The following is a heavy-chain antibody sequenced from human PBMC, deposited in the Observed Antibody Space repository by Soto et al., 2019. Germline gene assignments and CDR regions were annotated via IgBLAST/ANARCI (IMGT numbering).Heavy chain of an antibody. CDR2: ISSSSGYT. CDR3: AKEYGRLDY. CDR1: GFTFSDYY. V-gene: IGHV3-11*06. Sequence: GGSLRLSCAASGFTFSDYYMSWIRQAPGKGLEWVSYISSSSGYTNYADSVKGRFTISKDNAKNSLYLQMNSLRAEDTAVYYCAKEYGRLDYWGQGTLVTVSS. D-gene: IGHD4-17*01. J-gene: IGHJ4*02.